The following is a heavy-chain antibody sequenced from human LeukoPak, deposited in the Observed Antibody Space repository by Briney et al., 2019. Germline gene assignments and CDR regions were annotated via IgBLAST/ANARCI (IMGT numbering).Heavy chain of an antibody. CDR1: GFTFSSYA. V-gene: IGHV3-23*01. CDR2: ISGSGGST. Sequence: GGSLRLFCAASGFTFSSYAMSWVRQAPGKGLEWVSAISGSGGSTYYADSVKGRFTISRDNSKNTLYLQMNSLRAEDTAVYYCAKMRSSGYFTDFDYWGQGTLVTVSS. J-gene: IGHJ4*02. D-gene: IGHD3-22*01. CDR3: AKMRSSGYFTDFDY.